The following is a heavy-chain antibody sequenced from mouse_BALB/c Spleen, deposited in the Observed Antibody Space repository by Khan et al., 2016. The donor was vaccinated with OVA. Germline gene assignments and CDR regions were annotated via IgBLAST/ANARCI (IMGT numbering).Heavy chain of an antibody. Sequence: VQLKESGPGLVKPSQSLSLPCTVTGYSITSGYGWNWIRQFPGNKLEWMGYISYSGSPNYNPSLKSRISITRDTSKNQFFLQMNSVTTEDTATYYCARTARIKYWGQGTTLTVSS. V-gene: IGHV3-2*02. D-gene: IGHD1-2*01. J-gene: IGHJ2*01. CDR1: GYSITSGYG. CDR2: ISYSGSP. CDR3: ARTARIKY.